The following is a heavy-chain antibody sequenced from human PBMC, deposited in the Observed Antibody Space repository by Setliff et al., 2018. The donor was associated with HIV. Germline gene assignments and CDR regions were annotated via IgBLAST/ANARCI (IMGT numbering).Heavy chain of an antibody. CDR1: GGNFRSYG. CDR3: ARDHCSSSGCYEYSYYGMDV. Sequence: ASVKVSCKASGGNFRSYGISWVRQAPGQGLEWMGGIIPMSGVPKYAQKFQGRVTITTDESTTTAYMELSSLRSEDTALYYCARDHCSSSGCYEYSYYGMDVWGQGTTVTVSS. J-gene: IGHJ6*02. V-gene: IGHV1-69*05. D-gene: IGHD2-2*01. CDR2: IIPMSGVP.